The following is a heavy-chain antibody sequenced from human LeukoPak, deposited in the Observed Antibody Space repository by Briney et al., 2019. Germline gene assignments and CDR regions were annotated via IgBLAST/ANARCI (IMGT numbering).Heavy chain of an antibody. D-gene: IGHD6-13*01. V-gene: IGHV3-53*01. J-gene: IGHJ4*02. CDR2: VYSGGST. CDR3: AKDLVAAAGRGPGGY. Sequence: GGSLRLSCAASGFTVSNNYVSWVRQAPGKGLEWVSVVYSGGSTYYADSVKGRFTISRDNSKNTLNLQMNSLRAEDTAVYYCAKDLVAAAGRGPGGYWGQGTLVTVSS. CDR1: GFTVSNNY.